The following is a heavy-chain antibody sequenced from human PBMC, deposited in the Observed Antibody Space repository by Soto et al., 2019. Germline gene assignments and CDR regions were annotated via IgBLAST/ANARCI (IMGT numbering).Heavy chain of an antibody. CDR3: ARGYDSSAYYNYAAFDY. CDR1: GYTFTTYY. V-gene: IGHV1-46*01. Sequence: GASVKVSCKASGYTFTTYYIHWVRQAPGQGLERMGLVNPSGGSTSNEQKFQGRLTMARDMSTSTVYMELSSLRSEDTAMYFCARGYDSSAYYNYAAFDYWGQGTLVTVSS. J-gene: IGHJ4*02. CDR2: VNPSGGST. D-gene: IGHD3-22*01.